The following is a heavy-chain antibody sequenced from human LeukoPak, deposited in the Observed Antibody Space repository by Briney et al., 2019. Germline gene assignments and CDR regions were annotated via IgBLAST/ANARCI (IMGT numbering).Heavy chain of an antibody. Sequence: GASVKVSCKASGYTFTSYYIHWVRQAPGQGLEWMGIINPSGGSTSYAQKFQGRVTMTRDMSTSTVYMELSSLRSEDTAVYYCAYSVDTEEDYYYMHVWGKGTTVTVSS. CDR2: INPSGGST. CDR1: GYTFTSYY. CDR3: AYSVDTEEDYYYMHV. D-gene: IGHD5-18*01. V-gene: IGHV1-46*01. J-gene: IGHJ6*03.